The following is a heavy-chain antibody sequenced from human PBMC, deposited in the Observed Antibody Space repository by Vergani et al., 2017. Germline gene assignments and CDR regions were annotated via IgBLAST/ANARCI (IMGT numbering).Heavy chain of an antibody. CDR1: GGSFSGYY. CDR3: ARRRSMGYGSGSYFWAGPNNWCDP. CDR2: INHSGST. D-gene: IGHD3-10*01. J-gene: IGHJ5*02. Sequence: QVQLQQWGAGLLKPSETLSLTCAVYGGSFSGYYWSWIRQPPGKGLEWIGEINHSGSTNYNPSLKSRVTISVDTSKNQFSLKLSSVTAADTAVYYCARRRSMGYGSGSYFWAGPNNWCDPWGQGTLVTVSS. V-gene: IGHV4-34*01.